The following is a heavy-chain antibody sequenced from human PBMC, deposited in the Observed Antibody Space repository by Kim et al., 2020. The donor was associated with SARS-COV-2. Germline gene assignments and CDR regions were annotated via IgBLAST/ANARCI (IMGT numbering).Heavy chain of an antibody. J-gene: IGHJ4*02. CDR3: ARLLGSGWFFDY. CDR2: IYYSGST. CDR1: GGSISSSSYY. V-gene: IGHV4-39*01. D-gene: IGHD6-19*01. Sequence: SETLSLTCTVSGGSISSSSYYWGWIRQPPGKGLEWIGSIYYSGSTYYNPSLKSRVTISVDTSKNQFSLKLSSVTAADTAVYYCARLLGSGWFFDYWGQGTLVTVSS.